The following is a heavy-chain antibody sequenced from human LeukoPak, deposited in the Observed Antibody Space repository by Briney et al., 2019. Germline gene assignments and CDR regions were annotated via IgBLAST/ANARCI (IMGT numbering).Heavy chain of an antibody. CDR2: IKQDGSEK. D-gene: IGHD2-2*01. Sequence: GGSLRLSCAASGFTFSSYWMSWVRQAPGKGLEWVANIKQDGSEKYYVDSVKGRFTISRDNAKNSLYLQMNSLKTEDTAVYYCTRQIEIVVVPAAFYYYYYMDVWGKGTTVTVSS. V-gene: IGHV3-7*03. CDR3: TRQIEIVVVPAAFYYYYYMDV. J-gene: IGHJ6*03. CDR1: GFTFSSYW.